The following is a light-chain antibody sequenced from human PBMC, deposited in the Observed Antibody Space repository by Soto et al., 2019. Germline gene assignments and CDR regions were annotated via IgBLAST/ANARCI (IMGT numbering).Light chain of an antibody. Sequence: DIQMTQSPSTLSVSVGDRVTITCRASQTISSWLAWYQQKPGKAPKLLIYRASTLKSGVPSRFSGSGSGTEFTLTISSLQPDDFATYYCQHHNSYSEAFGQGTKVDI. CDR1: QTISSW. CDR2: RAS. J-gene: IGKJ1*01. V-gene: IGKV1-5*03. CDR3: QHHNSYSEA.